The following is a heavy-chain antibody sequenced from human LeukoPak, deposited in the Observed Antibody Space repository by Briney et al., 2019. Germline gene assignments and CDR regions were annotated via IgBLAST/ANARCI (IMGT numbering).Heavy chain of an antibody. CDR2: ISGYNGHT. CDR3: ARAFHYDILTGSNWSWGPGDC. D-gene: IGHD3-9*01. CDR1: GYTFTNYG. J-gene: IGHJ4*02. Sequence: ASVKVSCKASGYTFTNYGISWVRQAPGQGLEWMGWISGYNGHTNYAQKLQGRVTMTTDTSTSTAYMELRSLRSDDTAVYYCARAFHYDILTGSNWSWGPGDCWGQGTLVTVSS. V-gene: IGHV1-18*01.